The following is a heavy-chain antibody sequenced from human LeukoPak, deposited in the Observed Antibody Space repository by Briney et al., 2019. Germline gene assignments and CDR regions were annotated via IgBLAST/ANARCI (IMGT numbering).Heavy chain of an antibody. CDR1: GGSISSYY. V-gene: IGHV4-59*08. CDR2: IYYSGSSGST. CDR3: ARLSAYYYGSGNYYNPYYFDY. D-gene: IGHD3-10*01. J-gene: IGHJ4*02. Sequence: PSETLSLTCTVSGGSISSYYGSWIRQPPGKGLEFIGYIYYSGSSGSTNYNPSLKSRVTISVDTSKNQFSLKLTSVTAADTAVYYCARLSAYYYGSGNYYNPYYFDYWGQGALVTVSS.